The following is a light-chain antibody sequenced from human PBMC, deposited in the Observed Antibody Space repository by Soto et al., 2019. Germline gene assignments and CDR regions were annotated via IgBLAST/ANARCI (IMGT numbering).Light chain of an antibody. J-gene: IGKJ1*01. CDR1: QSVSSTY. CDR2: GAS. CDR3: QLYGSSPPRT. V-gene: IGKV3-20*01. Sequence: EIVLTQSPGTLSLSPGERATLSCRASQSVSSTYLGWYQQKPGQAPRLLIYGASSRATGNPDRFSGSGSGTDFTLTIARLEPEDFAVYYCQLYGSSPPRTFGQGTKVEIK.